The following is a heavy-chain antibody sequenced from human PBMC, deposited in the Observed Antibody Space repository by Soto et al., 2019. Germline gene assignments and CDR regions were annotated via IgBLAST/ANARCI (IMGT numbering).Heavy chain of an antibody. J-gene: IGHJ4*02. CDR2: IIPILGIA. CDR3: ARDPTVAARSFDY. Sequence: SVKVSCKASGGTFSSYTISWVRQAPGQGLEWMGRIIPILGIANYAQKFQGRVTITADKSTSTAYMELSSLRSEDTAVYYCARDPTVAARSFDYWGQGTLVTVSS. V-gene: IGHV1-69*04. D-gene: IGHD6-6*01. CDR1: GGTFSSYT.